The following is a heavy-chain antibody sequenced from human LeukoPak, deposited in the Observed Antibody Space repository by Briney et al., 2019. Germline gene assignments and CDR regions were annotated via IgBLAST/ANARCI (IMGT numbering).Heavy chain of an antibody. D-gene: IGHD1-26*01. Sequence: ASVKVSCKASGYTFTSYYMHWVRQATGQGLEWIGWMNPNSGNTGYAQKFQGRVTMTRNTSISTAYMELSSLRSEDTAVYYCASGSYSDYYYYYYGMDVWGQGTTVTVSS. CDR3: ASGSYSDYYYYYYGMDV. CDR1: GYTFTSYY. V-gene: IGHV1-8*02. CDR2: MNPNSGNT. J-gene: IGHJ6*02.